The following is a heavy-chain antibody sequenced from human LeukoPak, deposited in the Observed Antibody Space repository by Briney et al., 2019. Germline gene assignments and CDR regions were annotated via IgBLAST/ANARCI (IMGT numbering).Heavy chain of an antibody. J-gene: IGHJ6*03. Sequence: ASVKVSCKTSGYTFTGYYMHWVRQAPGQGLEWMGWINPNSGGTKYAQKFQGRVAMTRDTSISTVYMELSRLRSDDTAVYYCARDKQLDWAHYHYCYRDVWGKGTTVTVSS. D-gene: IGHD1-1*01. CDR1: GYTFTGYY. CDR2: INPNSGGT. CDR3: ARDKQLDWAHYHYCYRDV. V-gene: IGHV1-2*02.